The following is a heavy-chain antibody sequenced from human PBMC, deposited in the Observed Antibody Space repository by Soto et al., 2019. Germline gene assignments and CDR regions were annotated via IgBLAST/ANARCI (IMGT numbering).Heavy chain of an antibody. Sequence: QVQLQESGPGLVKPSQTLSLTCTVSGGSISSGGYYWSWIRQHPGKGLEWIGYIYYSGSTYYNPSLKSRVTISVDTSKNQFSLKLSSVTAADTAVYYCARGHVYGDYESRYYYYYYMDVWGKGTTVTVSS. D-gene: IGHD4-17*01. CDR1: GGSISSGGYY. CDR3: ARGHVYGDYESRYYYYYYMDV. J-gene: IGHJ6*03. V-gene: IGHV4-31*03. CDR2: IYYSGST.